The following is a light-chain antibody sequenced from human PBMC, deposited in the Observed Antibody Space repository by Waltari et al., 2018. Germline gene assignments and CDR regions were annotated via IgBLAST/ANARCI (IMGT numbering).Light chain of an antibody. CDR3: QQTFRTPIT. Sequence: DIQLTQSPSYLSTSVGDRVIITCRASQSISSHMNWYQSKPGKPPQLLIYAASSLQSGVTSRFSGSGSGTDFTLTISNLQPEDFATYYCQQTFRTPITFGQGTRLEIK. V-gene: IGKV1-39*01. J-gene: IGKJ5*01. CDR2: AAS. CDR1: QSISSH.